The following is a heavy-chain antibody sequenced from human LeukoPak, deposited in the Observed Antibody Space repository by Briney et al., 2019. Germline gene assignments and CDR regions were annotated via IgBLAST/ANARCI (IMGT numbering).Heavy chain of an antibody. CDR2: IIPIFGTA. Sequence: AASVKVSCKASGGTFSSYAISWVRQAPGQGLEWMGGIIPIFGTANYAQKFQRRVTITADESTSTAYMELSSLRSEDTAVYYCARVNDTAMDYFDYWGQGTLVTVSS. V-gene: IGHV1-69*01. CDR1: GGTFSSYA. D-gene: IGHD5-18*01. J-gene: IGHJ4*02. CDR3: ARVNDTAMDYFDY.